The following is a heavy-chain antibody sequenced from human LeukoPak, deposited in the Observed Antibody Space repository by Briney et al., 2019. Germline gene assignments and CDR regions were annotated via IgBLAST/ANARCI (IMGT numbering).Heavy chain of an antibody. Sequence: GGSLRLSCAASGFTFSSYAMNWVRQAPGKGLEWVSSISDSSTDVYYADSVKGRFTISRDNAKNSLYLQMNSLRAEDTTVYYCTKDRFDYDSSGYPYDVWGQGTMVTVSS. CDR3: TKDRFDYDSSGYPYDV. V-gene: IGHV3-21*01. CDR1: GFTFSSYA. J-gene: IGHJ3*01. CDR2: ISDSSTDV. D-gene: IGHD3-22*01.